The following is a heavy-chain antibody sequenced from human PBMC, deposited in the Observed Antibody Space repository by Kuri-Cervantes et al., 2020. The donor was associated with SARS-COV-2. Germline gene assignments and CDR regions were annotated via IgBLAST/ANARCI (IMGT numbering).Heavy chain of an antibody. CDR2: INHSGST. CDR3: ARAVARGVPAALGLGLYYYYGMDV. D-gene: IGHD2-2*01. J-gene: IGHJ6*02. V-gene: IGHV4-34*01. Sequence: SETLSLTCAVYGGSFSGYYWSWIRQPPGKGLEWIGEINHSGSTNYNPSLKSRVTISVDTSKNQFSLKLSSVTAADTAVYYCARAVARGVPAALGLGLYYYYGMDVWGQGTTVTVSS. CDR1: GGSFSGYY.